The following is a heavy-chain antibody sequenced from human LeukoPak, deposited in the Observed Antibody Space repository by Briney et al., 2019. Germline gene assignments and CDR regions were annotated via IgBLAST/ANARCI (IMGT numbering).Heavy chain of an antibody. V-gene: IGHV4-39*01. CDR3: ARSGDCSGGSCYVGYFDL. CDR2: IYYSGST. J-gene: IGHJ2*01. D-gene: IGHD2-15*01. CDR1: GGSISSSSYY. Sequence: SETLSLTCTVSGGSISSSSYYWGWIRQPPGKGLEWIGSIYYSGSTYYNPSLKSRVTISVDTSKNQFSLKLSSVTAADTAVYYCARSGDCSGGSCYVGYFDLWGRGTLVTVSS.